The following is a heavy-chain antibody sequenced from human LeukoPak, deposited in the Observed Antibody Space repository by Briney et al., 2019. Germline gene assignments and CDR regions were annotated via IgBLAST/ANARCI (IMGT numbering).Heavy chain of an antibody. CDR3: ARSATLDY. CDR1: GFTFSRYG. Sequence: GGSLRLSCAASGFTFSRYGMNWVRQAPGKGPEWVSYISSSGSTIYYADSPRGRFTISRDNAKNSLYLQMNSLGAQDTAVYYCARSATLDYWGQGTLVTVSS. V-gene: IGHV3-48*04. CDR2: ISSSGSTI. D-gene: IGHD1-26*01. J-gene: IGHJ4*02.